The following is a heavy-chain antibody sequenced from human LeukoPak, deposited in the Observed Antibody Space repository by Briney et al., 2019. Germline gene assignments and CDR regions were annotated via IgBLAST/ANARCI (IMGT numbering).Heavy chain of an antibody. CDR2: INHSGST. Sequence: SSETLSLTCAVYGGSFSGYYWSWIRQPPGKGLEWIGEINHSGSTNYNPSLKSRVTISVDTSKNQFSLKLSSVTAADTAVYYCARTTYYYDSSGYYYKPALDYWGQGTLVTVSS. D-gene: IGHD3-22*01. J-gene: IGHJ4*02. CDR1: GGSFSGYY. V-gene: IGHV4-34*01. CDR3: ARTTYYYDSSGYYYKPALDY.